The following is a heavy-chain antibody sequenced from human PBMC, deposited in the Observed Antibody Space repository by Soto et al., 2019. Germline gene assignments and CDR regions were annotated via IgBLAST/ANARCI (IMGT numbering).Heavy chain of an antibody. D-gene: IGHD5-12*01. CDR1: GFTFSTFT. V-gene: IGHV3-23*04. CDR2: FSGGGGST. CDR3: AKGGGWLDYFDY. J-gene: IGHJ4*02. Sequence: EVQLVESGGGLVQPGGSLRLSCAASGFTFSTFTMNWVRQAPGKGLEWVSGFSGGGGSTYYADSVKGRFTISRDNPKNSVSLQMNSLRAEDTAVYYCAKGGGWLDYFDYWGQGTLVTVS.